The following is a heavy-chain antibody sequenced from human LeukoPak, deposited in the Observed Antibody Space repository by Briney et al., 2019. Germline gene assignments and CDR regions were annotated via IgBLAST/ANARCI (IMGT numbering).Heavy chain of an antibody. CDR1: GFTFGSYS. CDR2: ISSSSSTI. V-gene: IGHV3-48*01. Sequence: GGSLRLSCAASGFTFGSYSMNWVRQAPGKGLEWVSYISSSSSTIYYADSVKGRFTISRDNAKNSLYLQMNSLRAEDTAVYYCARGQIVVVPAARNWFDPWGQGTLVTVSS. D-gene: IGHD2-2*01. CDR3: ARGQIVVVPAARNWFDP. J-gene: IGHJ5*02.